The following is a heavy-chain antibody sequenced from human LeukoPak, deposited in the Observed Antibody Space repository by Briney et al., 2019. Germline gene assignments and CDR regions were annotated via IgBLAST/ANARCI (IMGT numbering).Heavy chain of an antibody. CDR3: GTPDFGSGNYYPPPH. CDR1: GYTFTDYY. D-gene: IGHD3-10*01. J-gene: IGHJ4*02. CDR2: INPNSGGT. V-gene: IGHV1-2*02. Sequence: GASVKVSCKASGYTFTDYYRHWVRQAPGQGLEYMGWINPNSGGTNYAQNFQGRVTMTRDTSISTVYMELSRLRSDDTAVYYCGTPDFGSGNYYPPPHWGQGTLVTVSS.